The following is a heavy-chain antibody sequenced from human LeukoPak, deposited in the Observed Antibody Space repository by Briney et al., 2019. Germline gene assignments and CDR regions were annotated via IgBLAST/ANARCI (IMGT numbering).Heavy chain of an antibody. Sequence: WASVKVSCKASGGTFSSYAISWVRQAPGQGLEWMGGIIPIFGTANYAQKFQGRVTITADESTSTAYMELSSLRSEDTAVYYCASASTTLGYYYGSGSLGDAFDIWGQGTMVTVSS. CDR2: IIPIFGTA. D-gene: IGHD3-10*01. CDR1: GGTFSSYA. V-gene: IGHV1-69*13. CDR3: ASASTTLGYYYGSGSLGDAFDI. J-gene: IGHJ3*02.